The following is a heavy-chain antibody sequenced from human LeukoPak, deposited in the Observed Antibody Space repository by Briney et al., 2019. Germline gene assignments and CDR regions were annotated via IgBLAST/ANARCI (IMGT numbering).Heavy chain of an antibody. V-gene: IGHV3-23*01. CDR2: IGGST. D-gene: IGHD2-2*01. Sequence: GGSLRLSCAASGFALSSYAMSLVRQAPGKGLEWVSAIGGSTYYADSVKGRFTISRDNSKNTLYLQMNSLGTEDTAVYYCAKGGARGVPAHFDYWGQGALVTVSS. CDR3: AKGGARGVPAHFDY. J-gene: IGHJ4*02. CDR1: GFALSSYA.